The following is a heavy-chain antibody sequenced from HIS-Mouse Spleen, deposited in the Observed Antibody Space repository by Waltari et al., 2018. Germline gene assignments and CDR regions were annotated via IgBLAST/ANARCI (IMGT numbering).Heavy chain of an antibody. CDR3: AKDKHHAFDY. Sequence: QVQLVESGGGVVQPGRSLRLSCGASGFTSSSYGMHWVRQAPGKGLEWVAVISYDGSNKYYADSVKGRFTISRDNSKNTLYLQMNSLRAEDTAVYYCAKDKHHAFDYWGQGTLVTVSS. CDR2: ISYDGSNK. J-gene: IGHJ4*02. V-gene: IGHV3-30*18. CDR1: GFTSSSYG.